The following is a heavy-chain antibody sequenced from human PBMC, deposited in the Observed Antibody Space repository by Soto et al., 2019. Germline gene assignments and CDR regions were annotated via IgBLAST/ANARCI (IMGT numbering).Heavy chain of an antibody. Sequence: QVQLQESGPGLVKPSETLSLTCDVSGDAMTGYYWAWIRLPPGKGLEWIGHVYYSGSTNYNPSLGSRLTISVDTARGHFSLRLRSVTPADTAVYFCARDGPQSFESWGQGILVNVSS. CDR3: ARDGPQSFES. CDR2: VYYSGST. J-gene: IGHJ4*02. V-gene: IGHV4-59*01. CDR1: GDAMTGYY.